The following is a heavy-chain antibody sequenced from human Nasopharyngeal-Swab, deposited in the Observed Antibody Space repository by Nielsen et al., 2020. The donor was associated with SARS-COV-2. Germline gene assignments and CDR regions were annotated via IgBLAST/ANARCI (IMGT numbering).Heavy chain of an antibody. V-gene: IGHV3-53*01. CDR1: GFTVSSNY. CDR2: IYSGGST. D-gene: IGHD2/OR15-2a*01. Sequence: GGSLRLSCAASGFTVSSNYMSWVRQAPGKGLEWVSVIYSGGSTYYADSVKGRFTISRDNSKNTLYLQMNSLRAEDTAVYYCARDCYGFSTTCNLLDYWGQGTRVTVSS. CDR3: ARDCYGFSTTCNLLDY. J-gene: IGHJ4*02.